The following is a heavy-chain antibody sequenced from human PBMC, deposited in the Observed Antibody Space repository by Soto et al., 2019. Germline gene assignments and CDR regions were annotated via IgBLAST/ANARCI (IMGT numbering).Heavy chain of an antibody. J-gene: IGHJ4*02. CDR3: ASQEWEYSGYADY. CDR1: GFTFSSNW. CDR2: IKRDGSEK. Sequence: VQLVESGGGLVQPGGSLRLSCAASGFTFSSNWMSWVRQAPGKGLEWVANIKRDGSEKYYVDSVKGRFTISRDNAKNSLYLQMNSLRADDTAVYYCASQEWEYSGYADYWGQGTLVTVSS. D-gene: IGHD5-12*01. V-gene: IGHV3-7*03.